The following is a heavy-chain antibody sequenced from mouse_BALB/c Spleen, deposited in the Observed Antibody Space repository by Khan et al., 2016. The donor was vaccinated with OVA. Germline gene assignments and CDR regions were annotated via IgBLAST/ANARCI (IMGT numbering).Heavy chain of an antibody. CDR1: GFTFSRFG. CDR2: ISSGSSTI. Sequence: QLVESGGGLVQPGGSRKVSCAASGFTFSRFGMHWVRQAPEKGLEWVAYISSGSSTIYYADTVKGRFTISRDNPKNTLFLQMTSLRSEDTAMYYCARMDYDYDGAWFAYWGQGTLVTVSA. J-gene: IGHJ3*01. CDR3: ARMDYDYDGAWFAY. V-gene: IGHV5-17*02. D-gene: IGHD2-4*01.